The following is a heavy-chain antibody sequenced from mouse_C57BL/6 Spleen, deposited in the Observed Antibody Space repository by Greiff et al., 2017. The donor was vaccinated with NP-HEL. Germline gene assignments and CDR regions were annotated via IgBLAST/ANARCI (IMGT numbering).Heavy chain of an antibody. CDR1: GYAFTNYL. CDR2: INPGSGGT. J-gene: IGHJ3*01. Sequence: QVQLQQSGAELVRPGTSVKVSCKASGYAFTNYLIEWVKQRPGQGLEWIGVINPGSGGTNYNEKFKGKATLTADKSSSTAYMQLSSLTSEDSAVYFCARGGAYGNFAWFAYWGQGTLVTVSA. V-gene: IGHV1-54*01. D-gene: IGHD2-1*01. CDR3: ARGGAYGNFAWFAY.